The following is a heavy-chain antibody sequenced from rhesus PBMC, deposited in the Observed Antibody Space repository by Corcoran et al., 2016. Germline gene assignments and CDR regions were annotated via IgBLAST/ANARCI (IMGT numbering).Heavy chain of an antibody. J-gene: IGHJ6*01. CDR3: ARGISWNGLDS. CDR2: IGGSSGST. V-gene: IGHV4-127*01. D-gene: IGHD1-1*01. CDR1: GYSISSGYG. Sequence: QVQLQESGPGLVKPSETLSLTCAVSGYSISSGYGWSWIRQPPGKGLGWIGYIGGSSGSTNYNPSLKSRVTISKDTSKNQFSLKLSSVTAADTAVYYCARGISWNGLDSWGQGVVVTVSS.